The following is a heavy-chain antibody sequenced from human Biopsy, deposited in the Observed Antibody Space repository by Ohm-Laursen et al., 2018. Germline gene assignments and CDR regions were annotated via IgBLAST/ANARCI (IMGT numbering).Heavy chain of an antibody. Sequence: ASVKVSCKISGYTFTSYDITWARQASGQGPEWIGCLNLVSGNSNFGQKFRGRVTVTSDTSISTAYMELSGLTSDDPATYYCGRAVRNQLLTDPWGQGTLVTVTS. V-gene: IGHV1-8*01. J-gene: IGHJ5*02. CDR2: LNLVSGNS. CDR3: GRAVRNQLLTDP. CDR1: GYTFTSYD. D-gene: IGHD1-7*01.